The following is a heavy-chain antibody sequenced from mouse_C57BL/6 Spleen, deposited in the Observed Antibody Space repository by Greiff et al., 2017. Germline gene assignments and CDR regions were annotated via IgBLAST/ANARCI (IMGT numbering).Heavy chain of an antibody. Sequence: VQLQQSGAELVKPAASVKISCKASGYTFTDYYIHWVKQRPGQGLEWIGKIGPGSGSTYYNEKFKGKATLTADNSSRSAYMQLSSLTSEDSAVYFCARRAAYESNYRWAMDYWGQGTSVTVSS. CDR2: IGPGSGST. V-gene: IGHV1-77*01. J-gene: IGHJ4*01. D-gene: IGHD2-5*01. CDR1: GYTFTDYY. CDR3: ARRAAYESNYRWAMDY.